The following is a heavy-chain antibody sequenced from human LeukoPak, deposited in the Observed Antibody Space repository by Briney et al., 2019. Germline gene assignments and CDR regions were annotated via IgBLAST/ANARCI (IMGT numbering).Heavy chain of an antibody. CDR3: ARYMTVSGLRSTKGY. CDR1: GYSFTTFS. CDR2: INSDNGDT. D-gene: IGHD6-19*01. J-gene: IGHJ4*02. Sequence: ASVKVSCKASGYSFTTFSIRWVRQAPGQSLEWMGRINSDNGDTEYSQRFQGRLTFTRDTSATTAYMELSSLTSEDTAVYYCARYMTVSGLRSTKGYWGQGTLVTVSS. V-gene: IGHV1-3*01.